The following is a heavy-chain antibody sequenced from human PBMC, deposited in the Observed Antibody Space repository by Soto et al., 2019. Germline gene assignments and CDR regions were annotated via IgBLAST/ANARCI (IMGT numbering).Heavy chain of an antibody. V-gene: IGHV3-73*01. CDR2: IRSKANSYAT. CDR1: GFTFSGSA. CDR3: TTLKGIVGATTLGY. D-gene: IGHD1-26*01. J-gene: IGHJ4*02. Sequence: EVQLVESGGGLVQPGGSLKLSCAASGFTFSGSAMHWVRQASGKGLEWVGRIRSKANSYATAYAASVKGRFTISRDDSKNTAYLQRNSLKTEDTAVYCCTTLKGIVGATTLGYWGQGTLVTVSS.